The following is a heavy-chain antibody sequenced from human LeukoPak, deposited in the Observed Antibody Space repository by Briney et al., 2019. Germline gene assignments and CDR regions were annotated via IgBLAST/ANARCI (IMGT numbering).Heavy chain of an antibody. J-gene: IGHJ6*02. Sequence: SVKVSCKASGGTFSSYAISWVRQAPGQGLEWVGGIIPIFGTANYAQKFQGRVTITADESTSTAYMELSSLRSEDTAVYYCASIAVDSYYGMDVWGQGTTVTVSS. D-gene: IGHD6-19*01. V-gene: IGHV1-69*13. CDR2: IIPIFGTA. CDR3: ASIAVDSYYGMDV. CDR1: GGTFSSYA.